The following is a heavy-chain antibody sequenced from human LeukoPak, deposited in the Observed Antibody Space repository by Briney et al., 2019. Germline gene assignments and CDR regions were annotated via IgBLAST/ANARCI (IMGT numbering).Heavy chain of an antibody. CDR2: INSDGSST. CDR3: ARNIAAHYYYYMDV. J-gene: IGHJ6*03. D-gene: IGHD6-13*01. V-gene: IGHV3-74*01. CDR1: GFTFSGYW. Sequence: PGGSLRLSCAASGFTFSGYWMHWVRQAPGKGLVWVSRINSDGSSTSYADSVKGRFTISRDNAKNTLYLQMNSLRAEDTAVYYCARNIAAHYYYYMDVWGKGTTVTVSS.